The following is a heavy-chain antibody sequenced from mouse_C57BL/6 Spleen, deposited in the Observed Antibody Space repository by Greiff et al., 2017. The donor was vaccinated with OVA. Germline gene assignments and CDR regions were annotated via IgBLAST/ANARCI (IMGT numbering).Heavy chain of an antibody. CDR1: GYTFTSYW. CDR2: IDPSDSYT. J-gene: IGHJ3*01. CDR3: AVLSWFAY. Sequence: QVQLQQPGAELVKPGASVKLSCKASGYTFTSYWMQWVKQRPGQGLEWIREIDPSDSYTNYNQKFKGKATLTVDTSSSTAYMQLSSLTAEDSAVYYCAVLSWFAYWGQGTLVTVSA. V-gene: IGHV1-50*01.